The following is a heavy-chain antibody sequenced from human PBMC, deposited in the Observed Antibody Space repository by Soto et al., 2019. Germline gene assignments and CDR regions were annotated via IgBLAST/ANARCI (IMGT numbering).Heavy chain of an antibody. CDR2: ISAHSGDT. CDR3: AREFRNCCTGTYCIYFDY. CDR1: GYAFTSYG. J-gene: IGHJ4*02. V-gene: IGHV1-18*01. D-gene: IGHD2-8*02. Sequence: VASVKVSCKASGYAFTSYGFSWVRQAPGQGLEWVGWISAHSGDTSFARTLQGRVTLTTNTSTGTAYMDLTSLRSDDTAVYYCAREFRNCCTGTYCIYFDYWGQGTQVTVSS.